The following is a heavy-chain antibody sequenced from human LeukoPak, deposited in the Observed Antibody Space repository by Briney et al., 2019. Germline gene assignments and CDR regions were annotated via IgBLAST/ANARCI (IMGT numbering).Heavy chain of an antibody. D-gene: IGHD3-9*01. J-gene: IGHJ4*02. V-gene: IGHV3-21*01. CDR2: ITSSGTSSSRFI. CDR3: ARYYDIPPPHPPPFDY. CDR1: GFNFFKYS. Sequence: GGSLRLSCEASGFNFFKYSISWVRQAPGKGLEWVSSITSSGTSSSRFIYYADSVRGRFTISRDNAKNSLYLQMNSLRAEDTAVYYCARYYDIPPPHPPPFDYWGQGTLVTVSS.